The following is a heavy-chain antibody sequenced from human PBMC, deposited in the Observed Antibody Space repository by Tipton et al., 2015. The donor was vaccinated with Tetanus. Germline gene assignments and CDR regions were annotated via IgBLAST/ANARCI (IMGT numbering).Heavy chain of an antibody. CDR3: ARAISSRWGKHDAFDI. V-gene: IGHV3-7*01. CDR2: IKQDGSTL. CDR1: GFTFSNYC. D-gene: IGHD3-16*01. Sequence: SLRLSCAASGFTFSNYCMTWVRQAPGKGLEWVANIKQDGSTLYYVDSVKGRFTFSRDNAKNSLYLQVNSLRVEDTAVYYCARAISSRWGKHDAFDIWGQGTAVAVSP. J-gene: IGHJ3*02.